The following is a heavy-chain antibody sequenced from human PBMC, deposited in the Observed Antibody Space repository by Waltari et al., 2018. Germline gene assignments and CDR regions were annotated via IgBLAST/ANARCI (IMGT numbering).Heavy chain of an antibody. CDR3: ARGSSWYASWEFQH. V-gene: IGHV4-39*01. CDR2: IYYGGTT. J-gene: IGHJ1*01. Sequence: QLQLQESGPGLVKPSETLSLTCTVSGGSIRSTTYYWGWVRQSPGKGLEWLASIYYGGTTQYNPSLRSRVTISVDTSKNQFSLKLSSLTAADTAVYYCARGSSWYASWEFQHWGQGTLVTVSS. D-gene: IGHD6-13*01. CDR1: GGSIRSTTYY.